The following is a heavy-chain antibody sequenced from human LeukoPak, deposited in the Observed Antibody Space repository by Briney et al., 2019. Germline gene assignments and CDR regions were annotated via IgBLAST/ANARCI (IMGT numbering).Heavy chain of an antibody. D-gene: IGHD2-8*01. Sequence: ASVKVSCKASGGTFSSYAISWVRQAPGQGLEWMGGIIPIFGTANHAQKFQGRVTITADESTSTAYMELSSLRSEDTAVYYCARARRDCTNGVCPFYYYMDVWGKGTTVTVSS. CDR1: GGTFSSYA. CDR3: ARARRDCTNGVCPFYYYMDV. J-gene: IGHJ6*03. V-gene: IGHV1-69*13. CDR2: IIPIFGTA.